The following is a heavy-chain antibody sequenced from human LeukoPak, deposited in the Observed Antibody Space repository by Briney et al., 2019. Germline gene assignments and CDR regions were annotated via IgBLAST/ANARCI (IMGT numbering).Heavy chain of an antibody. J-gene: IGHJ3*02. CDR2: IYYSGST. V-gene: IGHV4-59*08. CDR1: GGSISSDY. CDR3: ARGDLGAFDI. Sequence: SETLSLTCTVSGGSISSDYWSWIRQPPGKGLEYIGYIYYSGSTSYNPSLKSRVTISLDPSKNKFSLKLNSVTAADTAVYYCARGDLGAFDIWGQGTMVTVSS. D-gene: IGHD3-10*01.